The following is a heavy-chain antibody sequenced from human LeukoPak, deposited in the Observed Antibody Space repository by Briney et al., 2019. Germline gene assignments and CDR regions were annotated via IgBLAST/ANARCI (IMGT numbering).Heavy chain of an antibody. D-gene: IGHD1-26*01. J-gene: IGHJ5*02. CDR2: INPNSGGT. Sequence: GSVKVSCKASGYTFTGYYMHWVRQAPGQGLEWMGWINPNSGGTNYAQKFQGRVTMTRDTSISTAYMELSRLRSDDTAVYYCARDRLVGATGFDPWGQGTLVTVSS. CDR1: GYTFTGYY. CDR3: ARDRLVGATGFDP. V-gene: IGHV1-2*02.